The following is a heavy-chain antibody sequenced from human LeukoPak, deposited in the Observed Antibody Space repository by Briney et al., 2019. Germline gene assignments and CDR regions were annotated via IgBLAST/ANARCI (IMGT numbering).Heavy chain of an antibody. J-gene: IGHJ6*02. CDR2: FSSSSYYI. D-gene: IGHD2-15*01. CDR1: GFTFSDYS. V-gene: IGHV3-21*01. CDR3: ARDCPFGGGSCSRRYGMDV. Sequence: GGSLRLSCVASGFTFSDYSMNWVRQAPGKGLEWVSSFSSSSYYIYYADSVKGRFTISRDNAKNSLYLQMNSLRAEDTAVYYCARDCPFGGGSCSRRYGMDVWGQGTTVTASS.